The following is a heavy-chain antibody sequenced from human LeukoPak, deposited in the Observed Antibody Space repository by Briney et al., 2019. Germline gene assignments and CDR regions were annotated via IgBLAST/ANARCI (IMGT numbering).Heavy chain of an antibody. V-gene: IGHV3-30*18. D-gene: IGHD1-26*01. CDR3: AKGRGSYYYFDY. CDR1: GFTFSSYG. Sequence: GGSLRLSCAASGFTFSSYGMHWVRQAPGKGLEWVAVISYDGSNKYYADSVKGRFTISRDNSKNTLYLQMNSLRAEDTAVYYCAKGRGSYYYFDYWGQGTLVTVSS. J-gene: IGHJ4*02. CDR2: ISYDGSNK.